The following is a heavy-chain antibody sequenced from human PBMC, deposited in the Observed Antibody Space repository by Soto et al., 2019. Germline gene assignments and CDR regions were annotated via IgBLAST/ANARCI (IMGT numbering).Heavy chain of an antibody. V-gene: IGHV3-48*03. D-gene: IGHD1-26*01. J-gene: IGHJ4*02. CDR3: ARPSPDSGSLDC. CDR1: GFTFSSYE. CDR2: IGSSGSGI. Sequence: GESLKISCAASGFTFSSYEMNWVRQAPGKGLEWVSYIGSSGSGIYYADFVKGRFTISRDNAKKSLYLQMNSLRAEDTAVYYCARPSPDSGSLDCCGQGTLVTVSP.